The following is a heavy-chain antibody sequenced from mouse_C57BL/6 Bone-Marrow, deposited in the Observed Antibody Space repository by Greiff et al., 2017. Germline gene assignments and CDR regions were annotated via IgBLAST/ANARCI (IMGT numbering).Heavy chain of an antibody. J-gene: IGHJ4*01. Sequence: QVQLQQPGAELVKPGASVKMSCKASGYTFTSYWITWVKQRPGQGLEWIGDIYPGSGSTNYNEKFKSKATLTVEPSSSTAYMQLSSLTSEDSAVYYCAYSNCYYAMDYWGQGTSVTVSS. D-gene: IGHD2-5*01. CDR2: IYPGSGST. CDR1: GYTFTSYW. CDR3: AYSNCYYAMDY. V-gene: IGHV1-55*01.